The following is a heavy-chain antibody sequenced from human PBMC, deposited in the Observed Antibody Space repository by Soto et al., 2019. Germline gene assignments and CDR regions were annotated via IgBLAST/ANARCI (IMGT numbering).Heavy chain of an antibody. V-gene: IGHV4-59*08. J-gene: IGHJ6*04. CDR1: SGPDRSHN. Sequence: QVQLQQSGPRLVKPSETLSLTCTVSSGPDRSHNWGWIRQPPGRGLEWIGYVYYTGDTAYNPSLRSRVSISADTSTNDISLTLSSVTAADTAVYYCVRQGIDYLHGLVDVWGKWTTVSVSS. D-gene: IGHD4-17*01. CDR2: VYYTGDT. CDR3: VRQGIDYLHGLVDV.